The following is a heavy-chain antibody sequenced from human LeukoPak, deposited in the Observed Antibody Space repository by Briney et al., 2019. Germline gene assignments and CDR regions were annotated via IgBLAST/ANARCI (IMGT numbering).Heavy chain of an antibody. CDR1: GYTFTSYA. V-gene: IGHV1-3*01. J-gene: IGHJ4*02. Sequence: GASVKVSCKASGYTFTSYAIHWVRQAPGQRLEWMGWINAGNGNTKYSQKFQGRVTITRDTSASTAYMELSSLRSEDTAVYYCARVVGYSYGGDYYFDYWGQGTLVTVSS. CDR3: ARVVGYSYGGDYYFDY. CDR2: INAGNGNT. D-gene: IGHD5-18*01.